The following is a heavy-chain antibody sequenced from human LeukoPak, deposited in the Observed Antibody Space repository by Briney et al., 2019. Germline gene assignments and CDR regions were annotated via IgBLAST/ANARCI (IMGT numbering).Heavy chain of an antibody. J-gene: IGHJ4*02. Sequence: PGGSLRLSCAASGFTFSSYAMSWVRQAPGKGLEWVSAISGSGGSTYYADSVKGRFTISRDNSKNTLYLQMNSLRAEDTAVYYCALASMVQGVTFDYWGQGTLVTVSS. CDR2: ISGSGGST. V-gene: IGHV3-23*01. D-gene: IGHD3-10*01. CDR3: ALASMVQGVTFDY. CDR1: GFTFSSYA.